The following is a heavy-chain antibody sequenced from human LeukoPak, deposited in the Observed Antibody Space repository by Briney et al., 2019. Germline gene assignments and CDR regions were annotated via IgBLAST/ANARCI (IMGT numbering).Heavy chain of an antibody. V-gene: IGHV1-2*02. CDR3: ARDGGYSSSADYYYYYMDV. Sequence: ASVKVSCKTFGYTFTGYYMHWVRQAPGQGLEWMGWINPNSGGTNYAQKFQGRVTMTRDTSISTAYMELSRLRSDDTAVYYCARDGGYSSSADYYYYYMDVWGKGTTVTVSS. CDR2: INPNSGGT. D-gene: IGHD6-6*01. CDR1: GYTFTGYY. J-gene: IGHJ6*03.